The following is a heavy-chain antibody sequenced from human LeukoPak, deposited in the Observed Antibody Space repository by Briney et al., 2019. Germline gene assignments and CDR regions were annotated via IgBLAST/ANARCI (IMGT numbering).Heavy chain of an antibody. CDR2: INSDGSST. J-gene: IGHJ4*02. Sequence: GGSLRLSCAASGFTFRSYWMHWVRQAPGKGLVWVSRINSDGSSTNYADSVKGRFTISRDNSKNTLYLQMNSLRAEDTAVYYCAKVPLIAAPKHFDYWGQGTLVTVSS. V-gene: IGHV3-74*01. CDR3: AKVPLIAAPKHFDY. D-gene: IGHD6-13*01. CDR1: GFTFRSYW.